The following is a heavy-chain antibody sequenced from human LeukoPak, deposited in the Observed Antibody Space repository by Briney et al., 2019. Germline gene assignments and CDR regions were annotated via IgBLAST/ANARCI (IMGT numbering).Heavy chain of an antibody. CDR1: GGSISSYY. CDR3: ARTYYDFWSGSSRAADWFDP. CDR2: IYTSGST. Sequence: SETLSLTCTVSGGSISSYYWSWIRQPAGKGLEWIGRIYTSGSTNYNPSLKSRVTMSVDTSKNQFSLKLSSVTAADTAVYYCARTYYDFWSGSSRAADWFDPWGQGTLATVSS. D-gene: IGHD3-3*01. J-gene: IGHJ5*02. V-gene: IGHV4-4*07.